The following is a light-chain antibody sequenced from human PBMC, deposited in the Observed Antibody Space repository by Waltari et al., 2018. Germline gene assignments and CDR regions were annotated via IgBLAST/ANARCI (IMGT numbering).Light chain of an antibody. Sequence: EIVMTQSPATLSVSPGERATLSCRASQSVSSNLAWYQQKPGQAPRLLIYDASTRATGNPAGLSGSGSGTEFTLTISSLQSEDFAVYYCQQYKNWPWTFGLGTKVEIK. J-gene: IGKJ1*01. V-gene: IGKV3-15*01. CDR3: QQYKNWPWT. CDR1: QSVSSN. CDR2: DAS.